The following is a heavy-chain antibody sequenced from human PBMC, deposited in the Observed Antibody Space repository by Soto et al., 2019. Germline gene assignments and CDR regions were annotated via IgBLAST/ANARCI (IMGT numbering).Heavy chain of an antibody. CDR2: ISSSSSYI. J-gene: IGHJ4*02. D-gene: IGHD4-4*01. Sequence: PGGSLRLSCAASGFTFSSYSMNCVRQAPGKGLEWVSSISSSSSYIYSADSVKGRFTISRDNAKNSLYLQMDSLRAEDTAVYYCAREDYSNFDYWGQGTLVTVSS. CDR3: AREDYSNFDY. CDR1: GFTFSSYS. V-gene: IGHV3-21*01.